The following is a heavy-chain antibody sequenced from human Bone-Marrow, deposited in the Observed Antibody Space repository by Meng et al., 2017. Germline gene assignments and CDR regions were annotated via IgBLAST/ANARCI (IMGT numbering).Heavy chain of an antibody. CDR3: TRPVVAAEWGWEDV. V-gene: IGHV3-73*01. D-gene: IGHD2-15*01. J-gene: IGHJ6*02. CDR1: DFTLSGSD. Sequence: GESLKISCAASDFTLSGSDVHWVRQASGKGLEWVGRIVTKDKNYATSYAASVKGRFTISRDDSKNTAYLQMNSLKTEDTAVYYCTRPVVAAEWGWEDVWGQGTTVTVSS. CDR2: IVTKDKNYAT.